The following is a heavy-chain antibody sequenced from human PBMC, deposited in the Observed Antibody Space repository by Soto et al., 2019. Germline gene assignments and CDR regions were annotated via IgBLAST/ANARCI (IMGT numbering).Heavy chain of an antibody. CDR3: ARQPTMIVVVITHYYYGMDV. Sequence: SETLSLTCAVSGGSISSGGYSWSWIRQPPGKGLEWIGYIYHSGSTYYNPSLKSRVTISVDRSKNQFSLRLSSVTAADTAVYYCARQPTMIVVVITHYYYGMDVWGQGTTVTVSS. J-gene: IGHJ6*02. CDR2: IYHSGST. D-gene: IGHD3-22*01. CDR1: GGSISSGGYS. V-gene: IGHV4-30-2*01.